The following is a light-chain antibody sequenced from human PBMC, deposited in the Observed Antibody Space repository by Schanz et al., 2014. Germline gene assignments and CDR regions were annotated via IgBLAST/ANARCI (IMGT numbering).Light chain of an antibody. CDR1: QSITSY. J-gene: IGKJ5*01. V-gene: IGKV3D-15*01. CDR3: QYYDNSPRIT. CDR2: DAS. Sequence: EIVMTQSPATLSVSPGERATLSCRASQSITSYLAWYQQKPGQAPRLLIYDASSRAAGIPARFSGSGSGTEFTLTISSLQSEDFAVYYCQYYDNSPRITFGQGTRLEIK.